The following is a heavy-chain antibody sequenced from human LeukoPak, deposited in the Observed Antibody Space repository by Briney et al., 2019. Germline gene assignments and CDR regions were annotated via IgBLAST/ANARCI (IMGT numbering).Heavy chain of an antibody. CDR1: GFTISSHG. D-gene: IGHD6-19*01. Sequence: PGTSLGLSCAVSGFTISSHGMHWVRQAPGKGPEWVAMIAYHGNTEYYGDSVKGRFTISRDNSKNTLYLQMDSLRAEDTAVYRCAKDWGSGGWYNYFDPWGQGTLVTVSS. J-gene: IGHJ5*02. CDR3: AKDWGSGGWYNYFDP. V-gene: IGHV3-30*18. CDR2: IAYHGNTE.